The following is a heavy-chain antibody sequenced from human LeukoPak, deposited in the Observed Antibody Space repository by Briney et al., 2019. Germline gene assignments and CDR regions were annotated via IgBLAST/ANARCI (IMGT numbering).Heavy chain of an antibody. Sequence: GRSLRLSCAASGFTFSSYAMHWVRQAPGKGLEWVAVISYDGSNKYYAGSVKGRFTISRDNSKNTMYLQMNSLRAEDTAVYYCAREGSYYYDSSGFGLGFLEYYFDYWGQGTLVTVSS. V-gene: IGHV3-30-3*01. J-gene: IGHJ4*02. CDR2: ISYDGSNK. CDR1: GFTFSSYA. D-gene: IGHD3-22*01. CDR3: AREGSYYYDSSGFGLGFLEYYFDY.